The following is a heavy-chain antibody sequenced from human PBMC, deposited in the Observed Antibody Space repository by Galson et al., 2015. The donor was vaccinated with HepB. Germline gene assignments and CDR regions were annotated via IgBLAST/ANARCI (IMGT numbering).Heavy chain of an antibody. CDR3: ARGALSSTCQYCAEYFHH. D-gene: IGHD2-2*01. V-gene: IGHV3-7*03. CDR1: GFTFRNYW. CDR2: IKEDGSET. Sequence: SLRLSCAASGFTFRNYWMSWIRQAPGKGLEWVANIKEDGSETHYADSVKGRFTISRDNVKNSLYLQMSSLRVEDTAVYYCARGALSSTCQYCAEYFHHWGQGTLVTVSS. J-gene: IGHJ1*01.